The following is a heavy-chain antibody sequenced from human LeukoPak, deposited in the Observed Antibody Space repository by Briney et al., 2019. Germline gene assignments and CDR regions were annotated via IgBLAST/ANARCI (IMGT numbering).Heavy chain of an antibody. Sequence: GGSLRLSCAASGFTFSNSAMSWVRQAPGKGLEWVSGISGSGGRTNYADSVKGRFTISRDNAKNSLYLQMNSLRAEDTAVYYCARGGYYYDSSGYYYWGQGTLVTVSS. V-gene: IGHV3-23*01. CDR3: ARGGYYYDSSGYYY. CDR2: ISGSGGRT. J-gene: IGHJ4*02. D-gene: IGHD3-22*01. CDR1: GFTFSNSA.